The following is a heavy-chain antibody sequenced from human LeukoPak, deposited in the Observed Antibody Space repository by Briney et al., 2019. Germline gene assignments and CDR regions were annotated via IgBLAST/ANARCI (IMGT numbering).Heavy chain of an antibody. D-gene: IGHD3-22*01. Sequence: SVKLSCKASGGTFSSYAISWVRQAPGQGLEWMGGIIPILSMANYAQNFQGRVTITADKSTSTAYMQLSSLRSQDTAVYYCARDPDYYDSSGLLFWGQGTLVTVSS. J-gene: IGHJ4*02. CDR3: ARDPDYYDSSGLLF. CDR2: IIPILSMA. CDR1: GGTFSSYA. V-gene: IGHV1-69*10.